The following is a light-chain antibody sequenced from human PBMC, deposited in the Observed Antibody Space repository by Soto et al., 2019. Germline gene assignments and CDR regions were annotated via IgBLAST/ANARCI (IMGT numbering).Light chain of an antibody. J-gene: IGLJ1*01. CDR2: DGS. CDR3: QVWDSTSDHYV. CDR1: NIGSKS. V-gene: IGLV3-21*02. Sequence: SYELAQPPSVPVAPGQTARIPCGGDNIGSKSVYWYQQKPGQAPVVVVYDGSDRPSGIPERFSGSNSGTTATLTISRVEAGDEADYFCQVWDSTSDHYVFGAGTKVTVL.